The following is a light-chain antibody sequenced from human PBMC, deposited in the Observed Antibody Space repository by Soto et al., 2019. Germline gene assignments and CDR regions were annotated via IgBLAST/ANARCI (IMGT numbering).Light chain of an antibody. J-gene: IGLJ1*01. CDR2: QAT. V-gene: IGLV2-14*01. CDR3: SSFTSTTSLYV. Sequence: QSVLAQPASVSGSPGQSITISCTGTGSDIAGYNYVSWFQQHPGKAPKLMMYQATIRPSGVSNRFSGAKSGNTASLTISGLQAEDEAEYYCSSFTSTTSLYVFGTGTKSPS. CDR1: GSDIAGYNY.